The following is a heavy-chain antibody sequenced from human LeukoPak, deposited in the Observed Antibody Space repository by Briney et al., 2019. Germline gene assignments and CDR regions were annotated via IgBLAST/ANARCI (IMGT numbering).Heavy chain of an antibody. J-gene: IGHJ5*02. V-gene: IGHV4-59*01. D-gene: IGHD5-18*01. Sequence: PSETLSLTCTVSGGSISSYYWSWLRQPPGKGLEGIGYIYYSGSTNYNPSLKSRVTISVGTSKNQFSLKLSSVTAADTAVYYCARVRSGYSYASFDHWGQGTLVTVSS. CDR3: ARVRSGYSYASFDH. CDR1: GGSISSYY. CDR2: IYYSGST.